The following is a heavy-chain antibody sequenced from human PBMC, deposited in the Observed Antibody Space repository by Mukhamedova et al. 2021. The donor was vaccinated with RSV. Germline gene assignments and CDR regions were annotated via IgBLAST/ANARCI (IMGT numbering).Heavy chain of an antibody. D-gene: IGHD4-11*01. CDR2: IIPILGIA. CDR3: ARELTTIFLGFDY. J-gene: IGHJ4*02. V-gene: IGHV1-69*10. Sequence: GQGLEWMGGIIPILGIANYAQKFQGRVTITADESTSTAYMELSSLRSEDTAVYYCARELTTIFLGFDYWGQGTLVTVSS.